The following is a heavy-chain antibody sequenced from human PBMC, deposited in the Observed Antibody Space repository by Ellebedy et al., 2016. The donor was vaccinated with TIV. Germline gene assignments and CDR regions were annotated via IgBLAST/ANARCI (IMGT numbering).Heavy chain of an antibody. Sequence: MPSETLSLTCAVHGGSFSGYYWSWIRQPPGKGLEWIVEITHSGSTNYNPSLKSRVTISVDTSKNQFSLNLSSVTAADTAVYYCARGLARDYWGQGTLVTVSS. CDR3: ARGLARDY. J-gene: IGHJ4*02. CDR2: ITHSGST. V-gene: IGHV4-34*01. CDR1: GGSFSGYY.